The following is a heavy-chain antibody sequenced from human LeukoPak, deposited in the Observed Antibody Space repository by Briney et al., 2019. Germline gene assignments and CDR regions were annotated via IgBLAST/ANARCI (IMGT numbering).Heavy chain of an antibody. Sequence: GGSLRLSCVASQFRFPFSHYGMHWVRQAPGRGLEWVAVIWSDGTNQYCADSVRGRFTISRDNSQNTVYLQMNSLRVEDTAVYFCAKDAQRGFDYSNSLEYWGQGTLVTVSS. V-gene: IGHV3-33*06. CDR1: QFRFPFSHYG. J-gene: IGHJ4*02. CDR2: IWSDGTNQ. CDR3: AKDAQRGFDYSNSLEY. D-gene: IGHD4-11*01.